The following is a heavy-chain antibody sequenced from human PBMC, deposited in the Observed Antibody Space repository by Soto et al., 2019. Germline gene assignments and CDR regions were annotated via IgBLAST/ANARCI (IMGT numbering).Heavy chain of an antibody. D-gene: IGHD5-12*01. V-gene: IGHV3-11*05. CDR1: GFTFSDYY. Sequence: QVQLVESGGGLVKPGGSLRLSCVASGFTFSDYYMSWIRQAPGKGQEWVSYISSSSSYTNYADSVKGRFTISRDNAKNSLSLQMNSLRAEDTAVYYCARDHHRYSSYDYVDDWGQGTLVTFSA. CDR3: ARDHHRYSSYDYVDD. J-gene: IGHJ4*02. CDR2: ISSSSSYT.